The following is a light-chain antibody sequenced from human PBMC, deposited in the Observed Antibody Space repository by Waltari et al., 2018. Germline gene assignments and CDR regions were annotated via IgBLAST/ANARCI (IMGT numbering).Light chain of an antibody. J-gene: IGLJ2*01. CDR1: SSDVGGYNL. CDR3: CSFAGSTTVI. CDR2: EVT. Sequence: QSALTQPASVSGSPGQSITISCTGTSSDVGGYNLVSWYQQHPGEVPKLMIYEVTKMPSGISTRFSASKSGNTASLTISGLQAEDEADYYCCSFAGSTTVIFGGGTRLTVL. V-gene: IGLV2-23*02.